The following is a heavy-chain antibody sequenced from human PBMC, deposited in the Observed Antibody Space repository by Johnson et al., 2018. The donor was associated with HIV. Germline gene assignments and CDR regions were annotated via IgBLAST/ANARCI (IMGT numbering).Heavy chain of an antibody. V-gene: IGHV3-23*04. Sequence: VQLVESGGGLVQPGGSLRLSCAASGFTFSSYAMSWVRQAPGKGLEWVSAISGSGGSTYYADSVKGRFTISRDNSKNTLYLQMNSLGAEETAVYYCAKQETAPAAGTFGAFDIWGQGTMVTVAS. CDR3: AKQETAPAAGTFGAFDI. CDR2: ISGSGGST. D-gene: IGHD6-13*01. CDR1: GFTFSSYA. J-gene: IGHJ3*02.